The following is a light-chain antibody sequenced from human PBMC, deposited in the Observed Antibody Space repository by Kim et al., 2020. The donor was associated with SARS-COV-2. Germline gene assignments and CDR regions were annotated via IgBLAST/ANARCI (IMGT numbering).Light chain of an antibody. CDR3: QQYNNWPPENT. Sequence: SPGERATLSCRASQRVSSNLAWYQQKPGQAPRLLIYGASTRATGIPARFSGSGSGTEFTLTISSLQSEDFAVYYCQQYNNWPPENTFGQGTKLEI. CDR2: GAS. V-gene: IGKV3-15*01. J-gene: IGKJ2*01. CDR1: QRVSSN.